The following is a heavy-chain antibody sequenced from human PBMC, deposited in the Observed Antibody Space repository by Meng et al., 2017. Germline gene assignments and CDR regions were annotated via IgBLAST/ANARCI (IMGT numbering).Heavy chain of an antibody. Sequence: QVQLQQWGAGLLEPSATLSLTCAVYVESFSGYYWSWIRQPPGKGLEWIGEITNSGTTNYNPSLKSRVTMSVATSKKQFSLKLSSVTAADTALYYCRLAYCDSDCGDYWGQGILVTVSS. CDR3: RLAYCDSDCGDY. CDR2: ITNSGTT. V-gene: IGHV4-34*01. CDR1: VESFSGYY. J-gene: IGHJ4*02. D-gene: IGHD2-21*02.